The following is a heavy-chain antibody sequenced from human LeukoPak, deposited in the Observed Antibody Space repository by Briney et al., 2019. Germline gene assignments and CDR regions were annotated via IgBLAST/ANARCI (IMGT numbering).Heavy chain of an antibody. J-gene: IGHJ4*02. Sequence: GASVKVSCKASGYTFTGYYMHWVRQAPGQGLEWMGRIIPILGIANYAQKFQGRVTITADKSTSTAYMELSSLRSEDTAVYYCAKSGSANTFEGHSVDYWGQGTLVTVSS. CDR2: IIPILGIA. CDR1: GYTFTGYY. CDR3: AKSGSANTFEGHSVDY. D-gene: IGHD6-13*01. V-gene: IGHV1-69*02.